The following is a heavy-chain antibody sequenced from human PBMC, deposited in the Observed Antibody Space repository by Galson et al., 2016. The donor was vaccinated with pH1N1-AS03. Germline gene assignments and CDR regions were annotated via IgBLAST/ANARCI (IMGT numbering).Heavy chain of an antibody. CDR3: ARDRAYISFYY. V-gene: IGHV3-7*03. CDR2: INEDGSAK. CDR1: GSTFRSAW. J-gene: IGHJ4*02. D-gene: IGHD3-3*02. Sequence: SLRLSCAASGSTFRSAWMCWVRQAPGTGLEWLANINEDGSAKNYVDSVKGRFTILRDNAENSLYLHMNGLRDEDTAVYYCARDRAYISFYYWGQGILVTVSS.